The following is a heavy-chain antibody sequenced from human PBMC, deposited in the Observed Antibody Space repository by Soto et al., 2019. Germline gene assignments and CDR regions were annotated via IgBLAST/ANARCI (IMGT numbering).Heavy chain of an antibody. J-gene: IGHJ6*02. CDR3: ARGGGYCGGDCYPPPPGYYYGMDV. Sequence: SVKVSCKASGGTFSSYAISWVRQAPGQGLEWMGGIIPIFGTANYAQKFQCRVTITADKSTSTAYMELSSLRSEDTAVYYCARGGGYCGGDCYPPPPGYYYGMDVWGQGTTVTVSS. V-gene: IGHV1-69*06. D-gene: IGHD2-21*02. CDR1: GGTFSSYA. CDR2: IIPIFGTA.